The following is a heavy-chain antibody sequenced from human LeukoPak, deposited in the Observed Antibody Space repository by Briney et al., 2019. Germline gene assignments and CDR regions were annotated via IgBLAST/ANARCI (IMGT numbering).Heavy chain of an antibody. CDR3: ARLNYGDPLDY. Sequence: GGSLRLSCAASGFTVSSNYMSWVRQAPGKGLEWVSVIYSGGSTYYADSVKGRFTISRDNSKNTLYLQMNSQRAEDTAVYYCARLNYGDPLDYWGQGTLVTVSS. CDR1: GFTVSSNY. V-gene: IGHV3-53*01. CDR2: IYSGGST. D-gene: IGHD4-17*01. J-gene: IGHJ4*02.